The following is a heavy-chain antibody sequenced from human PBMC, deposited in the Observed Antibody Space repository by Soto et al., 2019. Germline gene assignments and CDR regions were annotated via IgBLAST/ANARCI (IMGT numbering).Heavy chain of an antibody. CDR2: IFPSGSA. CDR1: GGSLSSYY. J-gene: IGHJ4*02. Sequence: SETLSLTCRVSGGSLSSYYWNWIRQPAGKGLEWIGRIFPSGSANYNSSLKSRVTMSVDTSKNQFSLKVSSVTAADTALYYCARDGGTETTSYFDYRGQGILVTVSS. D-gene: IGHD3-3*01. V-gene: IGHV4-4*07. CDR3: ARDGGTETTSYFDY.